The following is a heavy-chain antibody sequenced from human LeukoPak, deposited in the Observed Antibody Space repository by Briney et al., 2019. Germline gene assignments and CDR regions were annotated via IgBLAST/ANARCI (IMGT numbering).Heavy chain of an antibody. CDR2: IIPILGIA. CDR3: ASTVVVAAPFDY. CDR1: GGTFSSYA. Sequence: SVKVSCKASGGTFSSYAISWVRQAPGQGLGWMGGIIPILGIANYAQKFQGRVTITADKSTSTAYMELSSLRSEDTAVYYCASTVVVAAPFDYWGQGTLVTVSS. D-gene: IGHD2-15*01. J-gene: IGHJ4*02. V-gene: IGHV1-69*10.